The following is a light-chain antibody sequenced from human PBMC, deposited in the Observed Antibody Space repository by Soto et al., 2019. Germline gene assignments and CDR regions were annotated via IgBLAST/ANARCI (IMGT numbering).Light chain of an antibody. CDR3: QHYDGSPRT. CDR1: QSVRNNY. Sequence: ETVLTQSPGTVSLSPGERATLSCTTSQSVRNNYLAWYQQKPGQAPRLLIYGVFSRATGIPDRFSGSGSGTDFTLTIRGLEPEDSAVYYCQHYDGSPRTFGQGTKLEI. CDR2: GVF. J-gene: IGKJ2*01. V-gene: IGKV3-20*01.